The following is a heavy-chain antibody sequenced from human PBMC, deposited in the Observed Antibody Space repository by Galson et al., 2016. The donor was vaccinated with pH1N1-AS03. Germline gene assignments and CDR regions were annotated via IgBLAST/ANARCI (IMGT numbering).Heavy chain of an antibody. CDR1: GYSLTSGYY. Sequence: LTCAVSGYSLTSGYYWGWIRQPPGKGLEWIGSIYRQGNTYYNPSLKSRVTISADTSKNQFSLSLGSVTAADTAVYYCARGREQLMYYFDYWGQGILVTVSS. CDR3: ARGREQLMYYFDY. V-gene: IGHV4-38-2*01. J-gene: IGHJ4*02. CDR2: IYRQGNT. D-gene: IGHD1-26*01.